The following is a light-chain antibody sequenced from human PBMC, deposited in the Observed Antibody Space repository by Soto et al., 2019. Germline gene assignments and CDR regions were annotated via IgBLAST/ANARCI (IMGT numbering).Light chain of an antibody. CDR1: QGISSY. J-gene: IGKJ1*01. CDR2: AAS. CDR3: QQYNKWPRT. Sequence: AIRMTQSPSSLSASTGDRVTITCRASQGISSYLAWYQQKPGKAPKLLIYAASSLQSGVPSRFSGSGSGTEFTLTISSLQSEDFAVYYCQQYNKWPRTFGQGTKVDI. V-gene: IGKV1-8*01.